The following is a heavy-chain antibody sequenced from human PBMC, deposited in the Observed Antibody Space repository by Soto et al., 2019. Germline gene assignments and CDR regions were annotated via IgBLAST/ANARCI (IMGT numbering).Heavy chain of an antibody. Sequence: PGGSLRLSCVGSGFSFRKYAMNWVRQAPGKGLEWVSGISGSGGSGRGFYADPVKGRFTISRDNSKNTLYLEMNSLRAEDTAVCYCAKDLDDYSSAIDFWGQGTLVTVSS. J-gene: IGHJ4*02. CDR1: GFSFRKYA. CDR2: ISGSGGSGRG. V-gene: IGHV3-23*01. D-gene: IGHD4-4*01. CDR3: AKDLDDYSSAIDF.